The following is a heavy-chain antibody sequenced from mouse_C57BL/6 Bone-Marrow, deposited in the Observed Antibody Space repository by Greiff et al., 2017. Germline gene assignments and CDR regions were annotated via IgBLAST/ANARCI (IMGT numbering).Heavy chain of an antibody. V-gene: IGHV1-26*01. D-gene: IGHD2-3*01. CDR3: ARSDGYYNYAMDY. CDR1: GYTFTDYY. Sequence: VQLQQSGPELVKPGASVKISCKASGYTFTDYYMNWVKQSHGKSLEWIGDINPNNGGTSYNQKFKGKATLTVDKSSSTAYMELRSLTSEVSAVYYGARSDGYYNYAMDYWGQGTSVTVSS. CDR2: INPNNGGT. J-gene: IGHJ4*01.